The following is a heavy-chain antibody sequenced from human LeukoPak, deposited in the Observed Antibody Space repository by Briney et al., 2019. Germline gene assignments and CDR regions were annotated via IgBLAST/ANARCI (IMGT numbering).Heavy chain of an antibody. CDR2: ISSSSSYI. V-gene: IGHV3-21*01. CDR1: GFTFSSYS. Sequence: GGSLRLSRAASGFTFSSYSMNWVRQAPGKGLEWVSSISSSSSYIYYADSVKGRFTISRDNAKNSLYLQMNSLRAEDTAVYYCARDGLERDAFDIWGQGTMVTVSS. D-gene: IGHD1-1*01. CDR3: ARDGLERDAFDI. J-gene: IGHJ3*02.